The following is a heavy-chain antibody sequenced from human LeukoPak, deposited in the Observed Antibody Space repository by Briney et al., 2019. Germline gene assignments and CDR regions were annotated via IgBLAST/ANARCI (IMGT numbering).Heavy chain of an antibody. CDR2: ISYSGNT. Sequence: SETLSLTCTVSGGSITSGGYFWSWVRQHPGKGLEWIGYISYSGNTYYNPSLKSRLTISVDTSKNQFSLKLSSVTAADTAVYYCARSFGESYFDYWGQGILVTVSS. CDR1: GGSITSGGYF. D-gene: IGHD3-10*01. J-gene: IGHJ4*02. V-gene: IGHV4-31*03. CDR3: ARSFGESYFDY.